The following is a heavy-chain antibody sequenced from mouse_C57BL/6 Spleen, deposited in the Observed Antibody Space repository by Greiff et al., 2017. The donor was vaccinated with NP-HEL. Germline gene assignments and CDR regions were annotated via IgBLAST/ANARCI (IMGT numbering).Heavy chain of an antibody. J-gene: IGHJ2*01. CDR1: GYAFTNYL. D-gene: IGHD2-4*01. CDR3: ARNDYDDEGYFDY. CDR2: INPGSGGT. Sequence: QVQLQQSGAELVRPGTSVKVSCKASGYAFTNYLIEWVKQRHGQGLEWIGVINPGSGGTTYNEKFKGKATLTADKSSSTAYMQLSSLTSEDSAVYVCARNDYDDEGYFDYWGQGTTLTVSS. V-gene: IGHV1-54*01.